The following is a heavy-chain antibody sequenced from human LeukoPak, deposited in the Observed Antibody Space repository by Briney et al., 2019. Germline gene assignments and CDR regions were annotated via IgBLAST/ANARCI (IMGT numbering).Heavy chain of an antibody. Sequence: SETLSLTCAVYGGSFSGYYWSWIRQPPGKGLEWIGEINHSGSTNYNPSLKSRVTISVDTSKNQFSLKLSSVTAADTAVYYCASIITGTFYGMDVRGQGTTVTVSS. D-gene: IGHD1-20*01. CDR1: GGSFSGYY. CDR2: INHSGST. V-gene: IGHV4-34*01. J-gene: IGHJ6*02. CDR3: ASIITGTFYGMDV.